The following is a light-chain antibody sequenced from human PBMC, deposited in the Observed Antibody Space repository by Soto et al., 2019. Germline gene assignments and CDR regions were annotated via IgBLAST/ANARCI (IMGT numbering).Light chain of an antibody. CDR1: QTISSW. V-gene: IGKV1-8*01. Sequence: IQLTQSPSSLSASVGDRVTITCRASQTISSWLAWYQQKPGKAPKLLIYAASTLQSGVPSRFSGSGSGTDFTLTISCLQSEDFATYYCQQYYSYPLLGQGTRLEIK. CDR2: AAS. CDR3: QQYYSYPL. J-gene: IGKJ5*01.